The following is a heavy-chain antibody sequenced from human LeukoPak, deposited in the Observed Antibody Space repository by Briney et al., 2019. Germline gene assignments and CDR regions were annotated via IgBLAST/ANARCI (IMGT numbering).Heavy chain of an antibody. CDR3: ARGVSYSTL. CDR1: GLTFSNYW. V-gene: IGHV3-7*01. J-gene: IGHJ4*02. D-gene: IGHD1-26*01. Sequence: QAGGSLRLSCAASGLTFSNYWMSWVRQGPGKGLEWVANIKHDGSEKYYVDSVKGRFTISRDNAKNSLYLQMNSLIAEDTAVYYCARGVSYSTLWGQGTLVTVSS. CDR2: IKHDGSEK.